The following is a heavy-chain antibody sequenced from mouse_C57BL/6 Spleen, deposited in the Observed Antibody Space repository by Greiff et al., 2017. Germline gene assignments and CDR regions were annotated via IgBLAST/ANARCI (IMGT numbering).Heavy chain of an antibody. CDR1: GYTFTSYW. D-gene: IGHD6-1*01. J-gene: IGHJ3*01. V-gene: IGHV1-50*01. CDR3: ARDSVAY. CDR2: IDPSDSYT. Sequence: QVQLQQPGAELVKPGASVKLSCKASGYTFTSYWMQWVKQRPGQGLEWIGEIDPSDSYTNYNQKFKGKATLTVDTSSSTAYMQLSSLTSEDSAVYYCARDSVAYWGQGTLVTVSA.